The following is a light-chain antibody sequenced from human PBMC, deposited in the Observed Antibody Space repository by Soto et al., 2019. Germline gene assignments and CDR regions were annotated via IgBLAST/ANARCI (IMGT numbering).Light chain of an antibody. J-gene: IGKJ5*01. CDR1: QSVSSSY. CDR3: QQYGSSPPIT. CDR2: GAS. Sequence: EIVLTQSPCTLSLSPGERATLSCRASQSVSSSYLAWYQQKPGQAPRLLVYGASSRATGIPDRFSGSGSATDFTPTISRLEPEDFAVYYCQQYGSSPPITFGQGTRLEIK. V-gene: IGKV3-20*01.